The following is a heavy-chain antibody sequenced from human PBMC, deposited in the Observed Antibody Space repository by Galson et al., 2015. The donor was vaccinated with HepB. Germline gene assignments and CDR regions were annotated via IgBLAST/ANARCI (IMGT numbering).Heavy chain of an antibody. V-gene: IGHV3-66*02. CDR2: IYSGGRA. D-gene: IGHD6-13*01. Sequence: SLRLSCAASGFTVSFNYMSWVRQAPGKGLEWVSVIYSGGRAYYADSVKGRFTISRDNSKNTLYIQLNSLRAEDTAEYYCSSTRSSWYPYFDYWGQGTLVTVSS. CDR1: GFTVSFNY. J-gene: IGHJ4*02. CDR3: SSTRSSWYPYFDY.